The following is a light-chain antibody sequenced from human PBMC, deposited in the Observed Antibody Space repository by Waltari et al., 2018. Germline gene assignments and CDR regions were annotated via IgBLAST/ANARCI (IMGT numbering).Light chain of an antibody. J-gene: IGKJ1*01. Sequence: DIQMTQSPATLSASVGDRVTLTCRASQGIGSWLAWYQQRPGKAPKILNDKASSLQSGVPSRFRGSGSETEFTLTISSLQPEDFATYYCQQYYSYWTFGQGTRVEMK. V-gene: IGKV1-5*03. CDR2: KAS. CDR3: QQYYSYWT. CDR1: QGIGSW.